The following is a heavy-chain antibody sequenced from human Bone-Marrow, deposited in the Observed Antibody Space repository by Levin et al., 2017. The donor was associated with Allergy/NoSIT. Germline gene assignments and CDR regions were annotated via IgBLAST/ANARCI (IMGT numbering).Heavy chain of an antibody. CDR2: IDPSDSRT. CDR1: GYSFTSFW. D-gene: IGHD2-2*02. Sequence: GESLKISCKGSGYSFTSFWISWVRQMPGKGLEWMGRIDPSDSRTNYSPSFQGHVTISAVKSISTAYLQWSSLKASDTAMYYCAVFGYCSSTTCYTFDYWGQGTLVTVSS. V-gene: IGHV5-10-1*01. CDR3: AVFGYCSSTTCYTFDY. J-gene: IGHJ4*02.